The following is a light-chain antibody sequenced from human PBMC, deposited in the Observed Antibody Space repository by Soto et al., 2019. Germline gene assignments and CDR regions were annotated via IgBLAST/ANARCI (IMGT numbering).Light chain of an antibody. Sequence: QSVLTQPPSVSGAPGQRVTIYCSGTSSSIGAGYEVHCYHQLPGTAPKLVVSGNGNRPSGVPDRLSASKSGTSASLAITGLQAEDEGHYYCQSYDKRLTAYVFGTGTKVTVL. V-gene: IGLV1-40*01. CDR2: GNG. CDR1: SSSIGAGYE. CDR3: QSYDKRLTAYV. J-gene: IGLJ1*01.